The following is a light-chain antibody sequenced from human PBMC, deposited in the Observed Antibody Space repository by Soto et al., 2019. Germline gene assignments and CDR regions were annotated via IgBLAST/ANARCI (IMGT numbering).Light chain of an antibody. CDR2: GAS. CDR3: QHYYAWPLT. J-gene: IGKJ4*01. CDR1: QSVSSN. V-gene: IGKV3-15*01. Sequence: EIVMTQSPDTLSVSPGERATLSCRASQSVSSNLAWYQQIPGQPPMLLIYGASTRATSFPDRFSGSGSATEFTLTISNLQSEDFSVYYCQHYYAWPLTFGGGTKV.